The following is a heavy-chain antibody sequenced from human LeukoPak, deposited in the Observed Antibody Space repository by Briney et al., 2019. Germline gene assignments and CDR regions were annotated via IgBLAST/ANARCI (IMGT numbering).Heavy chain of an antibody. CDR2: INHSGST. Sequence: SETLSLTCAVYGGSFSGYYWSWIRQPPGKGLEWIGEINHSGSTNYNPSLKSRVTTSVDTSKNQFSLKLSSVTAADTAVYYCARGPSHLYCSSTSCYFVLDAFDIWGQGTMVTVSS. V-gene: IGHV4-34*01. CDR3: ARGPSHLYCSSTSCYFVLDAFDI. CDR1: GGSFSGYY. J-gene: IGHJ3*02. D-gene: IGHD2-2*01.